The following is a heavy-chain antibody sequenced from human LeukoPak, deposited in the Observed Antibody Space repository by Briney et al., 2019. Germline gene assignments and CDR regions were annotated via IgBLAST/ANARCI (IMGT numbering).Heavy chain of an antibody. CDR3: AREPPDY. V-gene: IGHV3-7*03. CDR1: GFTFSNYW. CDR2: IKPDGSDR. J-gene: IGHJ4*02. Sequence: GGSLRLSCAASGFTFSNYWMTWVRQSPGKGLEWVAIIKPDGSDRYSVDSEKGRFTVSRDNAKNSLYLQMNSLRAEDTAVYYCAREPPDYWGQGTLVTVSS.